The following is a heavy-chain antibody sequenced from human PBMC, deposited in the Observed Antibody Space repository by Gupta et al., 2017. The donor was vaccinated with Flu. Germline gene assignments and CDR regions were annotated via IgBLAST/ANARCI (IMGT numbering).Heavy chain of an antibody. Sequence: VESGGGVVQPGRSLRLSFSAPGFSFSHYGMHWVRQPPGKGLEGLAGIAHDGSQNNHTDSVRGRFIISRDNSKNTRYLKMSGLRTEDTAVYYWAKDWRWNNNIYGMNVWGQGTTVTVSS. CDR2: IAHDGSQN. V-gene: IGHV3-30*18. D-gene: IGHD1-1*01. CDR3: AKDWRWNNNIYGMNV. CDR1: GFSFSHYG. J-gene: IGHJ6*02.